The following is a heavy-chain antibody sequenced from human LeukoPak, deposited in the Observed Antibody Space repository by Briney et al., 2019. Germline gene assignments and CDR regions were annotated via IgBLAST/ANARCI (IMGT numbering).Heavy chain of an antibody. Sequence: GGSLRLSCAASGFTFGDYYMSWIRQAPGKGLEWISYITFSSKTIYYADSVKGRFTITRDNAKKSLYLQMDSLRADDTAVYYCARGHYGMDVWGKGTTVTVSS. CDR3: ARGHYGMDV. CDR1: GFTFGDYY. CDR2: ITFSSKTI. J-gene: IGHJ6*04. V-gene: IGHV3-11*04.